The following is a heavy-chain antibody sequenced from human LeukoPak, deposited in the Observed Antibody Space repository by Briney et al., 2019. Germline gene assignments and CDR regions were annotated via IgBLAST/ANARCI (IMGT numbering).Heavy chain of an antibody. J-gene: IGHJ4*02. CDR1: GYSISSGYY. CDR3: ARVGALDYGDYIDY. CDR2: IYHSGST. D-gene: IGHD4-17*01. Sequence: SETLSLTCTVSGYSISSGYYWGWIRQPPGMGLEWIGNIYHSGSTYYNPSLKSRVTISVDTSKNQLSLKLSSVTAADTAVYYCARVGALDYGDYIDYWGQGTLVTVSS. V-gene: IGHV4-38-2*02.